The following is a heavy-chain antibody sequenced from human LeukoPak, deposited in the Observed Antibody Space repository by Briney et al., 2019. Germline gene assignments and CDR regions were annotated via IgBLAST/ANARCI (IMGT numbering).Heavy chain of an antibody. Sequence: GGSLRLSCAASGFTFSSYSMNWVRQAPGKGLEWVAVISYDGSNKYYADSVKGRFTISRDNSKNTLYLQMNSLRAEDTAVYYCARDPVGATRSYYFDYWGQGTLVTVSS. CDR1: GFTFSSYS. CDR2: ISYDGSNK. V-gene: IGHV3-30*03. J-gene: IGHJ4*02. D-gene: IGHD1-26*01. CDR3: ARDPVGATRSYYFDY.